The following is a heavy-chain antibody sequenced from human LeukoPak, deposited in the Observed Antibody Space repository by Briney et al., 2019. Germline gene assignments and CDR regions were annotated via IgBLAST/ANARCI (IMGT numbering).Heavy chain of an antibody. D-gene: IGHD5-12*01. J-gene: IGHJ6*02. V-gene: IGHV1-18*01. Sequence: GASVKVSCKASGYTFTSYGISWVRQAPGQGLEWMGWISAYNGNTNYAQKLQGRVTMTTDTSTSTAYMELRSLRSDDTAVYYCARDRTSGYEWRFKYYYGMDVWGQGTTVTVSS. CDR2: ISAYNGNT. CDR1: GYTFTSYG. CDR3: ARDRTSGYEWRFKYYYGMDV.